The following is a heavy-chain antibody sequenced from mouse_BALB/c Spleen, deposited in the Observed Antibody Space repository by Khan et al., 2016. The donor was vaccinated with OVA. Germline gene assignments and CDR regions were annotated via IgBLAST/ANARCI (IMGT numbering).Heavy chain of an antibody. CDR3: TSSYVNEYYFDQ. CDR1: GFTFSSYG. V-gene: IGHV5-17*02. CDR2: ISGDSHYT. D-gene: IGHD2-10*02. J-gene: IGHJ2*01. Sequence: EVELVESGGDLVQPGGSLKLSCVASGFTFSSYGMYWIRQAPEKGLEWVASISGDSHYTYYADSVKGRFTISRDNAKNTLFLQMTSLKSEDMAMYCGTSSYVNEYYFDQWGQGTTLTVSS.